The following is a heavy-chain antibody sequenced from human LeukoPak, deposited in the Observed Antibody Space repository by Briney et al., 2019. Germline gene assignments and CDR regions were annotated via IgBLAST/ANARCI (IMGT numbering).Heavy chain of an antibody. V-gene: IGHV3-9*01. J-gene: IGHJ4*02. Sequence: GGSLRLSCAASGFTFDDYAMHWVRQAPGKGLEGVSGISWNSGSIGYADSVKGRFTISRDNAKNSLYLQMNSLRAEDTALYYCAKDIVRYSSSWYPFDYWGQGTLVTVSS. D-gene: IGHD6-13*01. CDR3: AKDIVRYSSSWYPFDY. CDR1: GFTFDDYA. CDR2: ISWNSGSI.